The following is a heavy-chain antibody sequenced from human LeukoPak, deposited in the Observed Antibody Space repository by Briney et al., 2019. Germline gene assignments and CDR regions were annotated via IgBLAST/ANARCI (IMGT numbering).Heavy chain of an antibody. D-gene: IGHD3-10*01. V-gene: IGHV3-21*01. CDR3: ARETYGSGRDNWFDP. CDR1: GFTFSSYS. CDR2: ISSSSSYI. Sequence: PGGSLRLSCAASGFTFSSYSMNWVRQAPGKGLEWVSSISSSSSYIYYADSVKGRFTISRDSAKNSLYLQMNSLRAEDTAVYYCARETYGSGRDNWFDPWGQGTLVTVSS. J-gene: IGHJ5*02.